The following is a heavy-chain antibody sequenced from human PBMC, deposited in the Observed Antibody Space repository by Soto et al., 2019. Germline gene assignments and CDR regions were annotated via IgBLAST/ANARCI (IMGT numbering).Heavy chain of an antibody. CDR2: IPSRGRP. D-gene: IGHD5-12*01. Sequence: QVQLRESGPGLVKPSQTLLLTCSVSGASIAGGSYYWSWLRQPPGQGLEWIAYIPSRGRPFYHPALASRSTMSSDTSKNQHSLQLTSVTAADTAVYYWARDKYSGYDCALWGQGTLVTVSS. V-gene: IGHV4-30-4*01. CDR1: GASIAGGSYY. CDR3: ARDKYSGYDCAL. J-gene: IGHJ4*02.